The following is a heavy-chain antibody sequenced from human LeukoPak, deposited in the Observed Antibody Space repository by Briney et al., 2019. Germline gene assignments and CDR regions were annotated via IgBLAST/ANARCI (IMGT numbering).Heavy chain of an antibody. CDR2: IWYDGSNK. CDR3: ARGGDIVVAPAAMSLDY. Sequence: GGSLRLSCAASGFTFSSYGMHWVRQAPGKGLEWVAVIWYDGSNKYYADSVKGRFTISRDNSKNTLYLQMNSLRAEDTAVYYCARGGDIVVAPAAMSLDYWGQGTLVTVSS. V-gene: IGHV3-33*01. J-gene: IGHJ4*02. CDR1: GFTFSSYG. D-gene: IGHD2-2*01.